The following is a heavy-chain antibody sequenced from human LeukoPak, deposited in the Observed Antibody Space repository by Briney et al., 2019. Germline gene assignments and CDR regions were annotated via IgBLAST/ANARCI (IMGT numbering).Heavy chain of an antibody. V-gene: IGHV4-31*11. D-gene: IGHD4-17*01. CDR1: GGSINSGGNY. CDR3: ARDPFALNYGDYSNGMDV. J-gene: IGHJ6*02. CDR2: IHNSGST. Sequence: PLQTLSLTCVVSGGSINSGGNYCTWVRQLPGEGLEWIGHIHNSGSTSYNPSLKSRVTISFDTSKSQFSLKLSSVTAADTAVYYCARDPFALNYGDYSNGMDVWGQGTTVTVSS.